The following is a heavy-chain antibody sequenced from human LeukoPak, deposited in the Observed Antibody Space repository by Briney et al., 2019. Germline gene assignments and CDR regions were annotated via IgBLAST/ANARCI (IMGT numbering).Heavy chain of an antibody. CDR3: ARGAWGPFDY. CDR2: VFYNGAT. CDR1: GGSISSSIYY. Sequence: SETLSLTCIVSGGSISSSIYYWAWVRQPPGKGLEWIGTVFYNGATQYSPSLRSRVTISIDTSTNQFSLKLSSVTAADTAVYYCARGAWGPFDYWGQGTLVTVSS. J-gene: IGHJ4*02. V-gene: IGHV4-39*07. D-gene: IGHD3-16*01.